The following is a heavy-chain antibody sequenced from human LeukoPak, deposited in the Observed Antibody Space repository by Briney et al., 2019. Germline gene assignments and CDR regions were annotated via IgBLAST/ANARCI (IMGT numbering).Heavy chain of an antibody. D-gene: IGHD2-2*01. CDR1: GFTFSSYA. CDR2: IKQDGSDK. Sequence: PGGSLRLSCAASGFTFSSYAMSWVRQAPGKGLEWVANIKQDGSDKYYVDSVKGRFTLSRDNAKNSLYLQMNSLRAEDTAVYYCARIFEYSSIYYFDYWGQGTLVTVSS. V-gene: IGHV3-7*01. CDR3: ARIFEYSSIYYFDY. J-gene: IGHJ4*02.